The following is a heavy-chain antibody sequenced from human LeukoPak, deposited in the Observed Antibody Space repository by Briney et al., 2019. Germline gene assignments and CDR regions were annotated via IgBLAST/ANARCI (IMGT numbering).Heavy chain of an antibody. CDR2: ISSSSSTI. V-gene: IGHV3-48*01. J-gene: IGHJ3*02. CDR3: AKVALSVKMGAFDI. Sequence: GGSLRLSCAASGFTFSSYSMNWVRQAPGKGLEWVSYISSSSSTIYHADSVKGRFTISRDNAKNSLYLQMNSLRAEDTAVYYCAKVALSVKMGAFDIWGQGTMVTVSS. D-gene: IGHD5-24*01. CDR1: GFTFSSYS.